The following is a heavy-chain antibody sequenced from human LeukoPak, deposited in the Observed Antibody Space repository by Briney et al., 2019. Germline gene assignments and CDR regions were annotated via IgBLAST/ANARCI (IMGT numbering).Heavy chain of an antibody. V-gene: IGHV4-61*02. CDR2: IYTSGRT. CDR1: GGSISSGSYY. CDR3: ARRRKLGINWFDP. J-gene: IGHJ5*02. Sequence: SETLSLTCTVSGGSISSGSYYWSWIRQPAGKGLEWIGRIYTSGRTNYNPSLKSRVTISLDTSKNQFSLQLNSVTPEDTAVYYCARRRKLGINWFDPWGQGTLVTVSS. D-gene: IGHD7-27*01.